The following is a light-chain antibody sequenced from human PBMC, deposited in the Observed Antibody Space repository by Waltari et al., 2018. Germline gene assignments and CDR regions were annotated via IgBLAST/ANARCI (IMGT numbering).Light chain of an antibody. CDR3: SSYADSNKLI. CDR2: EVT. CDR1: SSDVGGYNY. Sequence: QSALTQPPSASGSPGQSVTISCTGTSSDVGGYNYVSWYQQHPGKVPKLMSYEVTKRPSGVPDRFSGSKSGNTASLTVSGLQAEDEADYYCSSYADSNKLIFGGGTQLTVL. J-gene: IGLJ2*01. V-gene: IGLV2-8*01.